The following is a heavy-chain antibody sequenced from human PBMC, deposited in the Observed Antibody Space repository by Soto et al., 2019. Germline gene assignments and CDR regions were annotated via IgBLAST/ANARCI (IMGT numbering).Heavy chain of an antibody. Sequence: SETVSLTCTVSGGSISSSKNYWGWIRQPPGKGLEWIGTISYSGSTYYNPSLDGRVIISADTSKDQFSLKLTSLTAADTAVYYCSRRYSFGSGKYGVDVWGQGTMVTVSS. CDR1: GGSISSSKNY. J-gene: IGHJ6*02. CDR2: ISYSGST. V-gene: IGHV4-39*01. D-gene: IGHD3-10*01. CDR3: SRRYSFGSGKYGVDV.